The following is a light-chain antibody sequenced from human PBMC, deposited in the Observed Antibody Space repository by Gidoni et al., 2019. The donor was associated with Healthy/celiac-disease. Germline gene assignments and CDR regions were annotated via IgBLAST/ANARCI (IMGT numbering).Light chain of an antibody. CDR1: SGPVSTSYY. V-gene: IGLV8-61*01. J-gene: IGLJ1*01. Sequence: VVPQEPSFSVSPTGTVTLTCGLRSGPVSTSYYPSWYQQTPGQAPRTLIYSKNTRSSGVPDRFSGSSLGNKAALTITGAQVDDEADYYWVLDRGSGIYVFGTGTKVTVL. CDR2: SKN. CDR3: VLDRGSGIYV.